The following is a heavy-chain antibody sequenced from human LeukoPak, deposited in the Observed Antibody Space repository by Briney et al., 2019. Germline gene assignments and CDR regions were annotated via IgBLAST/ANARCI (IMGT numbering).Heavy chain of an antibody. D-gene: IGHD6-13*01. CDR1: GYTFTGYY. CDR2: INPNSGGT. J-gene: IGHJ3*02. V-gene: IGHV1-2*02. Sequence: ASVKVSCKASGYTFTGYYMHWVRQAPGQGLEWMGWINPNSGGTNYAQKFQGRVTMTRDTSISTAYTELSRLRSDDTAVYYCARGGGSSSRGNNDAFDIWGQGTMVTVSS. CDR3: ARGGGSSSRGNNDAFDI.